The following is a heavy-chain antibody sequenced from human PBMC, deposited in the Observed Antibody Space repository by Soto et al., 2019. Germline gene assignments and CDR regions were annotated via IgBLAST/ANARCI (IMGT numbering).Heavy chain of an antibody. D-gene: IGHD6-19*01. CDR2: IYREDTT. V-gene: IGHV3-66*01. J-gene: IGHJ4*01. CDR3: ARAPYGSGWTVECDN. CDR1: GFTVSSNY. Sequence: EVQLVESGGGLVQPGGSLRLSCAASGFTVSSNYMSWVRQAPGKGLEWVSVIYREDTTYYADSVKCRFTISRDNSKNTLFLQMTGLRAEDTAVYYCARAPYGSGWTVECDNCGHGTLVTVSS.